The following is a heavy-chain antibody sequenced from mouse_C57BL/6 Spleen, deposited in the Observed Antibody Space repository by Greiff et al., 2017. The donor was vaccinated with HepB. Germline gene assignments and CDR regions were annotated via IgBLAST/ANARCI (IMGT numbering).Heavy chain of an antibody. J-gene: IGHJ1*03. Sequence: EVQRVESGGGLVKPGGSLKLSCAASGFTFSDYGMHWVRQAPEKGLEWVAYISSGSSTIYYADTVKGRFTISRDNAKNTLFLQMTSLRSEDTAMYYCARGATVSWYFDVWGTGTTVTVSS. CDR2: ISSGSSTI. V-gene: IGHV5-17*01. CDR1: GFTFSDYG. D-gene: IGHD1-1*01. CDR3: ARGATVSWYFDV.